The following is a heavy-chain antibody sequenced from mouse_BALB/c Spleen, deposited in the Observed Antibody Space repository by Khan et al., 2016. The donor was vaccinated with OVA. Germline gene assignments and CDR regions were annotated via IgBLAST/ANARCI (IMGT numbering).Heavy chain of an antibody. D-gene: IGHD2-2*01. V-gene: IGHV1S135*01. CDR3: TRHGYVAWFTY. CDR1: GYSFTSYY. J-gene: IGHJ3*01. Sequence: EVQLQESGPELMKPGASVKISCRTSGYSFTSYYIHWMMQSHGKSLEWIGYIDPFSCSTTYNQKFKGKATLTVDKSSSTAYIHFSNLTSEDSAVYYCTRHGYVAWFTYWGQGTLVTVSA. CDR2: IDPFSCST.